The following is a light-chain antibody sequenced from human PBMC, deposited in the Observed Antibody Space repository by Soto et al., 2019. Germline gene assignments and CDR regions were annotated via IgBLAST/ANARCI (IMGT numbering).Light chain of an antibody. CDR3: SSYTTTTLEV. J-gene: IGLJ1*01. CDR2: GTN. Sequence: QSVLTQPPSVSGAPGQRVTISCTGSRSNIGAGYDVHWYQQLPGTAPKLLIYGTNNRPSGVPDRFSGSKSGNTASLTISGLQAEDEADYFCSSYTTTTLEVFGTGTKLTVL. V-gene: IGLV1-40*01. CDR1: RSNIGAGYD.